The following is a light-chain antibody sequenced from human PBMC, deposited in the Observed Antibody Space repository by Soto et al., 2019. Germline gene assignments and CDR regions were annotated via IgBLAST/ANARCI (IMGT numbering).Light chain of an antibody. CDR3: SSYTSSTTEV. CDR1: SSDIGGYNY. Sequence: QSALSQPASVSGSPGQSITISCTGTSSDIGGYNYVSWYQQHAGKAPKLMIFDVSGRPSGVSNRFSGSKSGNTASLTISGLQAEDEADYYCSSYTSSTTEVFGTGTKLTVL. CDR2: DVS. J-gene: IGLJ1*01. V-gene: IGLV2-14*01.